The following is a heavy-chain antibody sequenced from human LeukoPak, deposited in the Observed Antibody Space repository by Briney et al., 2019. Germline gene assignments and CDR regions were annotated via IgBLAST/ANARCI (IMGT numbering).Heavy chain of an antibody. D-gene: IGHD2-2*01. V-gene: IGHV3-30*18. CDR2: ISYDGSNK. J-gene: IGHJ6*02. CDR1: GFTFSSYG. Sequence: GGSLRLSCAASGFTFSSYGMHWVRQAPGKGLEWVAVISYDGSNKYYADSVKGRFTISRDNSKNTLYLQMNSLRAEGTAVYYCAKDLGYCSSTSCYNQFGMDVWGQGTTVTVSS. CDR3: AKDLGYCSSTSCYNQFGMDV.